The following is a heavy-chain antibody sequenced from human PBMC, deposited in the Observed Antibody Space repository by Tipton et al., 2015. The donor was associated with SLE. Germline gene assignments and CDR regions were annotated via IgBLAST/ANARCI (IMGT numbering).Heavy chain of an antibody. D-gene: IGHD6-6*01. V-gene: IGHV1-46*01. CDR3: ARDPAARGNY. Sequence: QSGPEVKKPGASVKVSCKASGYTFTTYYIHWVRQAPGQGLEWMGIINPSGGSTSYAQKFQGRITVTRDTSTSTVYMELSSLRSEDTAVYYCARDPAARGNYWGQGTLVTVSS. CDR2: INPSGGST. CDR1: GYTFTTYY. J-gene: IGHJ4*02.